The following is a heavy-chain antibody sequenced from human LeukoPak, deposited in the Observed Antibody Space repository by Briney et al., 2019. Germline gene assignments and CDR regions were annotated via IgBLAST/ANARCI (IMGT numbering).Heavy chain of an antibody. CDR2: ISSSSSYI. D-gene: IGHD2-2*01. Sequence: GGSLRLSCAASGFTFSSYSMNWVRQAPGKGLEWVSSISSSSSYIYYADSVKGRFTISRDNAKNSLYLQMNSLRAEDTAVYYCARVPRSSTSRTYFDYWGQGTLVTVSS. CDR1: GFTFSSYS. CDR3: ARVPRSSTSRTYFDY. J-gene: IGHJ4*02. V-gene: IGHV3-21*01.